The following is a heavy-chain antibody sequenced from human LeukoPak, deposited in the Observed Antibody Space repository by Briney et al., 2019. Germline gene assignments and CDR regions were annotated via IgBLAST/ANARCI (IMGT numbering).Heavy chain of an antibody. CDR2: VRTKDERCAT. J-gene: IGHJ3*02. CDR3: AGTRYCGGDCYPNDAFDI. CDR1: GFTFSGSA. D-gene: IGHD2-21*01. Sequence: PGGSLRLSCAASGFTFSGSAMPWVRQASGKGLEWVGRVRTKDERCATAYSASVKGRFTISRDDSKNTAYLQMNSLKTEDTAVYFCAGTRYCGGDCYPNDAFDIWGQGTMVTVSP. V-gene: IGHV3-73*01.